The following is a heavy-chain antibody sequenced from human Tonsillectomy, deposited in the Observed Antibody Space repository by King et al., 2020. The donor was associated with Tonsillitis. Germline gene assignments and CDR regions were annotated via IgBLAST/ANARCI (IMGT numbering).Heavy chain of an antibody. CDR3: ANGTGSSEFDY. J-gene: IGHJ4*02. CDR1: GYTFTGYN. CDR2: INTNRGGT. D-gene: IGHD3-10*01. V-gene: IGHV1-2*02. Sequence: QVQLVESGAEVKKPGALVKVSCKASGYTFTGYNMHWVRQAPGQGLVWMGWINTNRGGTNYAQNFQGRVTMTRDTSISTAYMELSRLRSDDTAVYYCANGTGSSEFDYWGQGTLVTVSS.